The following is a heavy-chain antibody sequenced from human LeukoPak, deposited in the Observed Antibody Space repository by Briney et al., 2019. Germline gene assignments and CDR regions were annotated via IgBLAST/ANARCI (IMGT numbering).Heavy chain of an antibody. V-gene: IGHV4-34*01. CDR2: INHSGST. J-gene: IGHJ1*01. CDR1: GGSFSGYY. CDR3: ARRWYSSSWYAYFQH. Sequence: SETLSLTCAVYGGSFSGYYWSWIRQPPGKGLEWIGEINHSGSTNYNPSLKSRVTISVDTSKNQFSLKLSSVTAADAAVYYCARRWYSSSWYAYFQHWGQGTLVTVSS. D-gene: IGHD6-13*01.